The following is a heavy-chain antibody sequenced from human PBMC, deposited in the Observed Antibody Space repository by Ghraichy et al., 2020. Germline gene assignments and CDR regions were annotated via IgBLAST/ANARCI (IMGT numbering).Heavy chain of an antibody. CDR2: ISSSSSTI. CDR3: ARDLRVYDSSGYYYVDAFDI. Sequence: GGSLRLSCAASGFTFSSYSMNWVRQAPGKGLEWVSYISSSSSTIYYADSVKGRFTISRDNAKNSLYLQMNSLRDEDTAVYYCARDLRVYDSSGYYYVDAFDIWGQGTMVTVSS. CDR1: GFTFSSYS. D-gene: IGHD3-22*01. V-gene: IGHV3-48*02. J-gene: IGHJ3*02.